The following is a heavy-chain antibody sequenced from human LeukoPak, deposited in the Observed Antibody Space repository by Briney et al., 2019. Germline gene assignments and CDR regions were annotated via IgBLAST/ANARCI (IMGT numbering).Heavy chain of an antibody. V-gene: IGHV6-1*01. CDR3: AITENGYVDF. D-gene: IGHD1-1*01. CDR2: TYYRSKWYK. J-gene: IGHJ4*02. CDR1: GDSVSSKSAA. Sequence: SQTLSLTCAISGDSVSSKSAAWNWIRQSPSRGLEWLGRTYYRSKWYKDHAAFVKSRITINPDTSKNQLSLQLNSVTPEDTAVYYCAITENGYVDFWGQGTLVTVSS.